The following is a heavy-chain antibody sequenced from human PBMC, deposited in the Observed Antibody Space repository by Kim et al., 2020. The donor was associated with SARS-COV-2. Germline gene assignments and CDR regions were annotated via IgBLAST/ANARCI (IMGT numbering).Heavy chain of an antibody. CDR3: AKGPAYYDSRIGD. J-gene: IGHJ4*02. CDR1: GFTFSSYA. CDR2: IGGSGEKT. Sequence: GGSLRLSCAASGFTFSSYAMSWVRQAPGKGLEWVSAIGGSGEKTYYAYSVRGRFTISRNNSKKTVSLQMNNLRAEDTATYYCAKGPAYYDSRIGDWGQGTLVTVSS. V-gene: IGHV3-23*01. D-gene: IGHD3-22*01.